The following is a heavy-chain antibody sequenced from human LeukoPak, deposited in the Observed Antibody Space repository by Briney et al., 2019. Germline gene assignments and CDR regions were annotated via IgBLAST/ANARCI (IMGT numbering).Heavy chain of an antibody. Sequence: GGSLRLSCATSGFTFSSYDMHWVRQAPGKGLEWVAVISYDGSNKYYADSVKGRLTISRDNSKNTLYLQMNSLRAEDTAVCYCAREPYYDFWSGSFGGYYYYMDVWGKGTTVTVSS. V-gene: IGHV3-30*19. J-gene: IGHJ6*03. CDR2: ISYDGSNK. CDR3: AREPYYDFWSGSFGGYYYYMDV. D-gene: IGHD3-3*01. CDR1: GFTFSSYD.